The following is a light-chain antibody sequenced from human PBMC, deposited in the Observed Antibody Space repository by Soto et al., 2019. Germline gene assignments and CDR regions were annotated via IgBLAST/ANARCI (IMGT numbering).Light chain of an antibody. CDR3: QQLNGYPIT. CDR1: QGISRY. J-gene: IGKJ5*01. CDR2: AAS. V-gene: IGKV1-9*01. Sequence: DIQLTQSPSFLSASVGDRVTITCRASQGISRYLSWYQQKPGKAPNLLIYAASTLQSGVPSRFSGSGSGTEFTLTISSLPPEDFATYYCQQLNGYPITFGQGTRLEIQ.